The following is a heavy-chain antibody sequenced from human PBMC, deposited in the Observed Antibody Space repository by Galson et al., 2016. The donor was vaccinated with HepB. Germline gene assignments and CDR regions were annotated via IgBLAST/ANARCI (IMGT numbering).Heavy chain of an antibody. CDR3: AKPVLRYFDWLG. J-gene: IGHJ4*02. CDR2: ISSSSSYI. D-gene: IGHD3-9*01. CDR1: GFIFSSYS. Sequence: SLRLSCAASGFIFSSYSINWVRQAPGKGLEWVSSISSSSSYIYYADSVKGRFTISRDNSKNTLYLQMNSLRVEDTAVYYCAKPVLRYFDWLGRGQGTLVTVSS. V-gene: IGHV3-21*04.